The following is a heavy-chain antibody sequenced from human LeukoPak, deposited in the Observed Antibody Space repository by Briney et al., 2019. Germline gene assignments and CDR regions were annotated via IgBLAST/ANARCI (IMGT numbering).Heavy chain of an antibody. D-gene: IGHD1-26*01. J-gene: IGHJ4*02. CDR3: ARDWEHYFDY. V-gene: IGHV3-33*01. CDR2: IWYDGSNT. Sequence: GGSLRLSCAASGFTFNSYGMHWVRQAPGKGLGWVAVIWYDGSNTYYADSVKGRFTISRDNSKNTLYLQMNSLRAEDTAVYYCARDWEHYFDYGGQGTLVTVSS. CDR1: GFTFNSYG.